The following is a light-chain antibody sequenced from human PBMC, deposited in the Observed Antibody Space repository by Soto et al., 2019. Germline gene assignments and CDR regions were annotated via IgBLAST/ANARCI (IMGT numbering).Light chain of an antibody. CDR2: DAS. CDR3: QHRINWPLT. J-gene: IGKJ4*01. CDR1: QTVNNY. V-gene: IGKV3-11*01. Sequence: EIVLTQSPATLSLSPGERATLSCRASQTVNNYLAWYQQKPGQAPRLLIYDASNRATGIPARFSGSGSGTDFTLTISSXEPEDFAVYYCQHRINWPLTFGGGTKVDIK.